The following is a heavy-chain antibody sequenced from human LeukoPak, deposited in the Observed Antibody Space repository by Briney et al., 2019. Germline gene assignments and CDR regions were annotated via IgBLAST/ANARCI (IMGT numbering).Heavy chain of an antibody. CDR1: GFTFSSYA. Sequence: PGRSLRLSCAASGFTFSSYAMHWVRQAPGKGLEGVAVISYDGSNKYYADSVKGRFTISRDNSKNTLYLQMNSLRAEDTAVYYCASGGSSGFAGTFDPWGQGTLVTVSS. CDR3: ASGGSSGFAGTFDP. CDR2: ISYDGSNK. D-gene: IGHD3-22*01. J-gene: IGHJ5*02. V-gene: IGHV3-30-3*01.